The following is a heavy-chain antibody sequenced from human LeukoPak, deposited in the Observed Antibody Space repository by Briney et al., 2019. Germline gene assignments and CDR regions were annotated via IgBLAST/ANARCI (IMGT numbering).Heavy chain of an antibody. Sequence: GGSLRLSCAASGFTFSDHYMDCVRQAPGKGLEWVGRTRNRADSYTTEYAASVKGRFTISRDDSKNSLYLQMNSLKTEDTAVYYCARVPIVGATLDYWGQGTLVTVSS. V-gene: IGHV3-72*01. J-gene: IGHJ4*02. CDR1: GFTFSDHY. CDR3: ARVPIVGATLDY. CDR2: TRNRADSYTT. D-gene: IGHD1-26*01.